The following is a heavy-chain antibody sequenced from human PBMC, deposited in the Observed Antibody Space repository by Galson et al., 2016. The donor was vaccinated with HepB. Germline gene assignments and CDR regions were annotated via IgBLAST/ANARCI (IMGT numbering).Heavy chain of an antibody. CDR1: GFSLSTSGVG. V-gene: IGHV2-5*01. Sequence: PALVKPTQTLTLTCAFSGFSLSTSGVGVGWIRQPPGKALEWLALIYWNDHKRYSPSLQIRLTITKDTSKKQVVLTMTNMDPVDTATSFCALTGSYQASDGFDIWGQGTMVTVSS. CDR2: IYWNDHK. J-gene: IGHJ3*02. CDR3: ALTGSYQASDGFDI. D-gene: IGHD1-26*01.